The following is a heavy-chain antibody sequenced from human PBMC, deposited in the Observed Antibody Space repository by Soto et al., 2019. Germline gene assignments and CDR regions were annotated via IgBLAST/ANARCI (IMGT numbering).Heavy chain of an antibody. Sequence: SETLSLTCTVSGGSLKSGGYYWDWIRQPPGKGLEWIGSIYYSGSTYYNPSLKSRVTISVDTSKKQFSLKLSSVTAADTAVYYCARRGGATIMDYWGQGTLVTVSS. CDR3: ARRGGATIMDY. V-gene: IGHV4-39*01. CDR2: IYYSGST. CDR1: GGSLKSGGYY. J-gene: IGHJ4*02. D-gene: IGHD5-12*01.